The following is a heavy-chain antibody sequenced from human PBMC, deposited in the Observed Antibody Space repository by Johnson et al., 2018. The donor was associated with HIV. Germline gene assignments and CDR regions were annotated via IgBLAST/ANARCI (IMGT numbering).Heavy chain of an antibody. CDR1: GFTFSSYA. CDR3: ARGVPIAAAGHDAFDI. J-gene: IGHJ3*02. CDR2: ISYDGSNK. D-gene: IGHD6-13*01. V-gene: IGHV3-30*14. Sequence: QVQLVESGGGVVQPGRSLRLSCAASGFTFSSYAMHWVRQAPGKGLEWVAVISYDGSNKYYADSVKGRFTISRDNSKHTLYLQRNSLRAGDTAVYYCARGVPIAAAGHDAFDIWGQGTMVTVSS.